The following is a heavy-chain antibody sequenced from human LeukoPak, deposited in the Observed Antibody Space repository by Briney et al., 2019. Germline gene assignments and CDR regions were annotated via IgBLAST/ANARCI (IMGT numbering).Heavy chain of an antibody. J-gene: IGHJ2*01. V-gene: IGHV2-5*01. D-gene: IGHD3-22*01. CDR1: GFSLSTSGVG. Sequence: SGPTLVNPTQTLTLTCTFSGFSLSTSGVGVGWIRQPPGKALEWLALIYWNDDKRYSPSLKSRLTITKDTSKNQVVLTMTNMDPVETATYYCAHSLYYYDSSGYRNWYFDLWGRGTLVTVSS. CDR2: IYWNDDK. CDR3: AHSLYYYDSSGYRNWYFDL.